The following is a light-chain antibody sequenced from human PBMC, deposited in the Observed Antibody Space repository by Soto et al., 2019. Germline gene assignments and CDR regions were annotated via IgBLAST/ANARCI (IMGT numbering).Light chain of an antibody. CDR3: SSYTNSSPFV. CDR2: DVS. V-gene: IGLV2-14*01. J-gene: IGLJ1*01. Sequence: QSALTQAASVSGSPGQSITISCTGSSSDVGGYNYVSWYQQHPGKAPKLMIYDVSYWPSGVSNRFSGSKSGNTASLTISGLQAEDEADYYCSSYTNSSPFVFGTGTKLTVL. CDR1: SSDVGGYNY.